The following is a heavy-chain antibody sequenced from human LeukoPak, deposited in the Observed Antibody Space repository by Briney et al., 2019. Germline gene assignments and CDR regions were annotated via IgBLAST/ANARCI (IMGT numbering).Heavy chain of an antibody. Sequence: QAGGSLRLSCAASGFSVSSNYVSWVRQAPGKGLEWVSVIYSGGSTHYADSVKGRFTISRDTSKNTVFLQMNSLRAEDTAVYYCVKGGTIAARPGVDYWGQGTLVIVSS. CDR1: GFSVSSNY. J-gene: IGHJ4*02. V-gene: IGHV3-53*01. CDR3: VKGGTIAARPGVDY. D-gene: IGHD6-6*01. CDR2: IYSGGST.